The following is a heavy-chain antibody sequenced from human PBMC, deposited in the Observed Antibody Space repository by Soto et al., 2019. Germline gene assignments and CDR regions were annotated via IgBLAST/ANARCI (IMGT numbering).Heavy chain of an antibody. CDR2: ISSRSSHI. D-gene: IGHD3-3*01. V-gene: IGHV3-21*01. CDR3: ASLIGVSSPYFQH. Sequence: EVQLVESGGGLVKPGGSLRLTCAASGFTFSDYSMNWVRQAPGKGLEWVSSISSRSSHIYYAESVKGRFTISRDNANTSLFLQMSSLRAEHTAVYYCASLIGVSSPYFQHWGQGTLVTVSS. J-gene: IGHJ1*01. CDR1: GFTFSDYS.